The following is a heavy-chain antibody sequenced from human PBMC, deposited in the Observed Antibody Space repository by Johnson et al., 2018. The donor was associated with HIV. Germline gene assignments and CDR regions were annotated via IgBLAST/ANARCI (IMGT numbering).Heavy chain of an antibody. CDR1: GFTFDDYA. CDR2: ISWDGGST. D-gene: IGHD1-26*01. Sequence: VQLVESGGGVVRPGGSLRLSCAASGFTFDDYAMHWVRQAPGKGLEWVSLISWDGGSTYYADSVKGRFTISRDNSKNSLYLQMNSLRAEDTALYYCARYSGSYLPDAFDIWGQGTMVTVSS. CDR3: ARYSGSYLPDAFDI. J-gene: IGHJ3*02. V-gene: IGHV3-43D*03.